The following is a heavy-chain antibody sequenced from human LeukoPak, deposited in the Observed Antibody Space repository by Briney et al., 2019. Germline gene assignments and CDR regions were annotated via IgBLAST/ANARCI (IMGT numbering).Heavy chain of an antibody. V-gene: IGHV4-4*02. D-gene: IGHD4-17*01. Sequence: SETLSLTCAVSGGSISSNNWWSWVRQPPGKGLEWIGELYHSGNTNYNPSLKSRVTISVDTSKNQFSLKLSSVTAADTAVYYCARGLRFHYWGQGTLVTVSS. J-gene: IGHJ4*02. CDR2: LYHSGNT. CDR3: ARGLRFHY. CDR1: GGSISSNNW.